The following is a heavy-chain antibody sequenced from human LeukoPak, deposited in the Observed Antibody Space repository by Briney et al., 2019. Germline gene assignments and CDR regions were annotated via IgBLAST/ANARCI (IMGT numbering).Heavy chain of an antibody. Sequence: PGGSLRLSCAASGFTFSSYAMSWIRQPPGKGLEWIGEINHSGSTNYNPSLKSRVTISVDTSKNQFSLKLSSVTAADTAVYYCARVPHDFWVYYYGMDVWGQGTTVTASS. CDR1: GFTFSSYA. CDR2: INHSGST. CDR3: ARVPHDFWVYYYGMDV. V-gene: IGHV4-34*01. J-gene: IGHJ6*02. D-gene: IGHD3-3*01.